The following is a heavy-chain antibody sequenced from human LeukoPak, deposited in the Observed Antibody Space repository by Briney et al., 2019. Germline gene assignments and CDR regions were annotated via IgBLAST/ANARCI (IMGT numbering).Heavy chain of an antibody. J-gene: IGHJ4*02. V-gene: IGHV3-30*18. CDR3: VKISDTDSGRWTY. CDR2: ISFDGSNK. D-gene: IGHD6-19*01. Sequence: GGSLRLSCAASGFTLSGYSMTWVRQAPGKGLEWVSVISFDGSNKYYADSVKGRFTISRDNSKNTLYLQMNSLRTEDTAVYYCVKISDTDSGRWTYWGQGTLVTVSS. CDR1: GFTLSGYS.